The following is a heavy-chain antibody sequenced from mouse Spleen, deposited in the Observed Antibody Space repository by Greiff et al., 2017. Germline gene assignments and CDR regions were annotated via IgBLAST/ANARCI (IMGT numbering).Heavy chain of an antibody. V-gene: IGHV1-72*01. CDR1: GYTFTSYW. Sequence: QQSCKASGYTFTSYWMHWVKQRPGRGLEWIGRIDPNSGGTKYNEKFKSKATLTVDKPSSTAYMQLSSLTSEDSAVYYCARPYDGYYGWFAYWGQGTLVTVSA. D-gene: IGHD2-3*01. CDR3: ARPYDGYYGWFAY. CDR2: IDPNSGGT. J-gene: IGHJ3*01.